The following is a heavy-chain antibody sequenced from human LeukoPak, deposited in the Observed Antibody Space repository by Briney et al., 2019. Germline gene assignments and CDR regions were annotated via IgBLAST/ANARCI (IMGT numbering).Heavy chain of an antibody. D-gene: IGHD6-13*01. V-gene: IGHV3-9*01. CDR1: GIIFHDYG. CDR2: ISWNSDTI. CDR3: AKFKRAGQQLGGHAFDL. J-gene: IGHJ3*01. Sequence: GRSLRLSCAASGIIFHDYGMHRVRQAPGKGLEWVSSISWNSDTIAYAETVRGRFTISRDNSKNSLYLQMNSLRIEDTAFYYCAKFKRAGQQLGGHAFDLWGQGTLATVSS.